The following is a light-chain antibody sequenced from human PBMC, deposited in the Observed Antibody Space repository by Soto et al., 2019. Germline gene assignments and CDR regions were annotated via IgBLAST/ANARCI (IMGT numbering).Light chain of an antibody. CDR3: QSYDSSLSGNVV. J-gene: IGLJ2*01. V-gene: IGLV1-40*01. CDR1: SSNIGADYD. Sequence: QSVLTQPPSVSGAPGQRVTISCTGGSSNIGADYDVHWYQQLPGTAPKLLIYGNNNRPSGVPDRISGSKSGTSASLAITGLQAEDEADYYCQSYDSSLSGNVVFGGGTQLTVL. CDR2: GNN.